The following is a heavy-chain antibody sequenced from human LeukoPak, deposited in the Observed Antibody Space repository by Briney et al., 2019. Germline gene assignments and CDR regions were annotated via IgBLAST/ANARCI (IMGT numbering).Heavy chain of an antibody. CDR3: AIHWHAETYQPFDF. V-gene: IGHV1-18*01. CDR2: ISTYNSDK. Sequence: ASVKVSCKASGYTFTNYGITWVRQAPGQGPEWVGWISTYNSDKGYAQNLQGRLTLTTDTSTNTAYMDLRSLRSDDTAVYYCAIHWHAETYQPFDFWGQGTLVTVSS. D-gene: IGHD2-2*01. J-gene: IGHJ4*02. CDR1: GYTFTNYG.